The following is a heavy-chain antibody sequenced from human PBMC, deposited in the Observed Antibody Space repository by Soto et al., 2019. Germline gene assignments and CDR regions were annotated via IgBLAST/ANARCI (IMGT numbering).Heavy chain of an antibody. CDR1: GGSFSGYY. Sequence: SETLSLTCAVYGGSFSGYYWSWIRQPPGKGLEWIGEINHSGSTNYNPSLKSRVTISVDTSKNQFSLKLSSVTAADTAVYYCARDINCSGGSCYRGTIDYWGQGTLVTVSS. J-gene: IGHJ4*02. D-gene: IGHD2-15*01. V-gene: IGHV4-34*01. CDR2: INHSGST. CDR3: ARDINCSGGSCYRGTIDY.